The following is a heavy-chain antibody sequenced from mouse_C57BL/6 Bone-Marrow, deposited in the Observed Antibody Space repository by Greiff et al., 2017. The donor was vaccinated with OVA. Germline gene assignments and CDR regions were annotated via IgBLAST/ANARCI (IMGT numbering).Heavy chain of an antibody. J-gene: IGHJ1*03. CDR1: GFSLTSYG. V-gene: IGHV2-2*01. CDR2: IWSGGST. CDR3: ARRLFLDV. Sequence: QVQLQQSGPGLVQPSQSLSITCTVSGFSLTSYGVHWVRQSPGKGLEWLGVIWSGGSTDYNAAFISRLSSSKDNSKSQVFFKMNSLQADDTAIYYCARRLFLDVWGTGTTVTVSS.